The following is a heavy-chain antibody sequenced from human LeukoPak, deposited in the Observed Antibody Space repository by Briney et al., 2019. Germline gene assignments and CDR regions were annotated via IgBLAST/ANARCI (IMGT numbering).Heavy chain of an antibody. Sequence: PGGSLRLSCAASGFTFSDAWMTWVRQAPGKGLEWVGRIKSKTDGATTDYAAPVKGRFTISRDDSKNTLYLQMNSLRAEDTAVYYCARDDGWELPYWGQGTLVTVSS. D-gene: IGHD2-15*01. CDR1: GFTFSDAW. CDR2: IKSKTDGATT. V-gene: IGHV3-15*01. CDR3: ARDDGWELPY. J-gene: IGHJ4*02.